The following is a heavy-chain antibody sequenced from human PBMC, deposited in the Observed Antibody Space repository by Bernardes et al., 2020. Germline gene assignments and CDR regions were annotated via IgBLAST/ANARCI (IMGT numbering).Heavy chain of an antibody. J-gene: IGHJ3*02. V-gene: IGHV3-23*01. CDR1: GFTVRSFA. Sequence: GGTPRLPCAVFGFTVRSFAVRWVRTAPGEGLEWVSAIIGSGGSTYYADFVKGRFTISRDNSKNTLYLQMNSLRAEDTAVYYCAKPITMVRGVIPDAFDIWGQGTMVTVSS. CDR2: IIGSGGST. CDR3: AKPITMVRGVIPDAFDI. D-gene: IGHD3-10*01.